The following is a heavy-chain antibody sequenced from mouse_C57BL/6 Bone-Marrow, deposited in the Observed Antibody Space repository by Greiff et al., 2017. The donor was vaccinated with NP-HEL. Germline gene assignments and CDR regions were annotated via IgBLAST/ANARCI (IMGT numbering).Heavy chain of an antibody. D-gene: IGHD1-1*01. V-gene: IGHV7-1*01. Sequence: EVMLVESGGGLVQSGRSLRLSCATSGFTFSDFYMEWVRQAPGKGLEWIAASRNKANDYTTEYSASVKGRFIVSRDTSQSILYLQMNALRAEDTAIYYCARDSTVVAKRDWYFDVWGTGTTVTVSS. CDR2: SRNKANDYTT. CDR1: GFTFSDFY. CDR3: ARDSTVVAKRDWYFDV. J-gene: IGHJ1*03.